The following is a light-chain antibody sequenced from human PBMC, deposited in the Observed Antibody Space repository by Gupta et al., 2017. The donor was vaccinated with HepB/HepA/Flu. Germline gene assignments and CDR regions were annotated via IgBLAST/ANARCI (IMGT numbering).Light chain of an antibody. CDR2: DVN. Sequence: QSALTQPRSVSGSPGPSVTISCTGTSSDVGGYNYVSWYQQHPARVPKLMIYDVNNRPAGVPVRFSGSKSGNTASLTISGLKAEEETDYYCCSDACSDNWVFGGGTKLTVL. V-gene: IGLV2-11*01. CDR1: SSDVGGYNY. J-gene: IGLJ3*02. CDR3: CSDACSDNWV.